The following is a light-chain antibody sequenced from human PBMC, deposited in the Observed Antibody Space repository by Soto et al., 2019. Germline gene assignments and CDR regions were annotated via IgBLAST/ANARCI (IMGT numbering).Light chain of an antibody. V-gene: IGKV1-5*03. CDR2: KAS. CDR1: QSISSW. CDR3: QQYESYPLT. Sequence: DSQMTQYPSTLSASVGDRVTITCRASQSISSWLAWYQQKPGKAPKLLISKASTLHSGVPPRFSGSGSGTAFTLIISSLQPDDFATYYCQQYESYPLTFGGGTKGEIK. J-gene: IGKJ4*01.